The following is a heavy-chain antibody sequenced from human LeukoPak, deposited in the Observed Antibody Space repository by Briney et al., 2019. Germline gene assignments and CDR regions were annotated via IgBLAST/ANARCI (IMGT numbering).Heavy chain of an antibody. CDR1: GGSISSYY. J-gene: IGHJ5*02. CDR3: ARDIDYYDSSGLNWFDP. D-gene: IGHD3-22*01. CDR2: IYYSGST. V-gene: IGHV4-59*12. Sequence: SETLSLTCTVSGGSISSYYWSWIRQPPGKGLEWIGYIYYSGSTNYNPSLKSRVTISVDTSKNQFSLKLSSVTAADTAVYYCARDIDYYDSSGLNWFDPWGQGTLVTVSS.